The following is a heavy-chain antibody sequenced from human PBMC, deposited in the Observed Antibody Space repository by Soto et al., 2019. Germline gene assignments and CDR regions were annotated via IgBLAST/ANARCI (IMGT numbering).Heavy chain of an antibody. V-gene: IGHV3-21*01. J-gene: IGHJ6*02. Sequence: PGGSLRLSCAASGFTFSSYSMNWVRQAPGKGLEWVSSISSSSSYIYYADSVKGQFTISRDNAKNSLYLQMNSLRAEDTAVYYCARVTMARGVIWSDYYGMDVWGQGTTVTVSS. D-gene: IGHD3-10*01. CDR3: ARVTMARGVIWSDYYGMDV. CDR2: ISSSSSYI. CDR1: GFTFSSYS.